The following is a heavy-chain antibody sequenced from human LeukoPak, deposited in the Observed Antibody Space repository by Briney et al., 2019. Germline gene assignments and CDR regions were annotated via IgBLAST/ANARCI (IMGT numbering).Heavy chain of an antibody. CDR2: INHSGST. CDR1: GGSFSGYY. J-gene: IGHJ4*02. D-gene: IGHD3-22*01. Sequence: SETLSLTCAVYGGSFSGYYWSWIRQPPGKGLEWIGEINHSGSTNYNPSLKSRVTISVDTSKNQFSLKLSSVIAADTAVYYCARGASDYYDSTSLAYWGQGTLVTVSS. V-gene: IGHV4-34*01. CDR3: ARGASDYYDSTSLAY.